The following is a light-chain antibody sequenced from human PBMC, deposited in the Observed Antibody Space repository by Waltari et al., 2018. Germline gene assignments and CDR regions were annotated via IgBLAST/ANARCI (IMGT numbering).Light chain of an antibody. J-gene: IGKJ2*01. Sequence: ELVLTQSPGTLSLSPGERATLSFRASQSVSSSYLAWYQQKPGQAPRLLIYGASSRATGIPDRFSGSGSGTDFTLTISRLEPEDFAVYYCQQYGSSPDTFGQGTKLEIK. CDR3: QQYGSSPDT. V-gene: IGKV3-20*01. CDR1: QSVSSSY. CDR2: GAS.